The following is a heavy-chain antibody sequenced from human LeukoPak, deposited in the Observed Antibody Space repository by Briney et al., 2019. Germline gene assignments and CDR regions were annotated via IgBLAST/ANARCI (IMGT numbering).Heavy chain of an antibody. CDR3: ARVRVGATTTFDY. CDR1: DGSISSGSYY. J-gene: IGHJ4*02. Sequence: SETLSLTCTVSDGSISSGSYYWSWIRQPAGKGLEWIGRIYTSGSTNYHPSLKSRVTISVDTSKNQFSLQLSSVTAADTAVYYCARVRVGATTTFDYWGQGTLVTVSS. CDR2: IYTSGST. D-gene: IGHD1-26*01. V-gene: IGHV4-61*02.